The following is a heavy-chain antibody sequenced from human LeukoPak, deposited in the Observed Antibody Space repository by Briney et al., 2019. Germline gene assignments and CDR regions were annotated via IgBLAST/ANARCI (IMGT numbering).Heavy chain of an antibody. CDR1: GGTFSSYA. J-gene: IGHJ4*02. V-gene: IGHV1-69*04. CDR2: IIPILGIA. D-gene: IGHD4-23*01. CDR3: ARSTVVTDLFDY. Sequence: SVKVSCKASGGTFSSYAISWVRQAPGQGLEWMGRIIPILGIANYAQKFQGRVTITADRSTSTAYMELSSLRSEDTAVYYCARSTVVTDLFDYWGQGTLVTVSS.